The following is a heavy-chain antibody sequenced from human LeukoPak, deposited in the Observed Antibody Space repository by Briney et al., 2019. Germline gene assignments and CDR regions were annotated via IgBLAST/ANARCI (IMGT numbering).Heavy chain of an antibody. CDR2: IIPIFGTA. CDR1: GGTFSRYA. CDR3: ARGLQNYGGIEGDAFDI. D-gene: IGHD2-21*01. V-gene: IGHV1-69*13. J-gene: IGHJ3*02. Sequence: ASVKVSCKASGGTFSRYAISWVRQAPGQGLEWMGGIIPIFGTANYAQKFQGRVTITADESSSTAYMELSSLRSEDTAVYYCARGLQNYGGIEGDAFDIWGQGTMVTVSS.